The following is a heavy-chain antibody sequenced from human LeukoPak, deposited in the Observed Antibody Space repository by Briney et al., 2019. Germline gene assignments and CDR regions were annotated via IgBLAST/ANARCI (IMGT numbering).Heavy chain of an antibody. CDR1: GFTFSSYG. V-gene: IGHV3-30*18. J-gene: IGHJ5*02. Sequence: PGGSLRLSCAASGFTFSSYGMHWVRQAPGKGLEWVAVISYDGSNKYYADSVKGRFTISRDNSKNTLYLQMNSLRAEDTAVYYCAKDQNYYGSGSNEENWFDPWGQGTLVTVSS. CDR2: ISYDGSNK. D-gene: IGHD3-10*01. CDR3: AKDQNYYGSGSNEENWFDP.